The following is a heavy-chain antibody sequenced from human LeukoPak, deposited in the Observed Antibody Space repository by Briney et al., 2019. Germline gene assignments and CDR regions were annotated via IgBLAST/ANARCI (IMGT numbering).Heavy chain of an antibody. J-gene: IGHJ5*02. CDR3: ARDSGSYPNWFDP. Sequence: PGGSLRLSCAASGFTVSSNYMSWVRQAPGKGLEWVSVIYSGGSTYCADSVKGRFTISRDNSKNTLYLQMNSLRAEDTAVYYCARDSGSYPNWFDPWGQGTLVTVSS. V-gene: IGHV3-66*01. CDR1: GFTVSSNY. D-gene: IGHD1-26*01. CDR2: IYSGGST.